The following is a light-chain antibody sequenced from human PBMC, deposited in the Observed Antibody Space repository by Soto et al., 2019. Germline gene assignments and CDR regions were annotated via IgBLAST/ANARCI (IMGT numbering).Light chain of an antibody. CDR3: CSYAGSNTNV. J-gene: IGLJ1*01. Sequence: QSALTQPRSVSGSPGPSVTISCTGTSSDVGGYNYVSWYQQHPGKAPKLMIYDVSKRPSGVPDRFSGSKSGNTASLTISGLQAEDEADYYCCSYAGSNTNVFGTGTKLTVL. CDR1: SSDVGGYNY. V-gene: IGLV2-11*01. CDR2: DVS.